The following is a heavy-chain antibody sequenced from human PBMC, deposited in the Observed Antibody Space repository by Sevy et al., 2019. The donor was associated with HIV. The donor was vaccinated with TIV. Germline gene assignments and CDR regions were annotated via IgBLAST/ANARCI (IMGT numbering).Heavy chain of an antibody. CDR3: HLSLGYRYGLDY. D-gene: IGHD5-18*01. Sequence: SETLSLTCSVSGGSISGRSYYWGWIRQPPGKGLEWIGNIYHTGSTYYNPSLKSRFTVSVDTSKKQFSLNLTSVTAADTALYYCHLSLGYRYGLDYWSQGTLVTVSS. CDR1: GGSISGRSYY. CDR2: IYHTGST. J-gene: IGHJ4*02. V-gene: IGHV4-39*01.